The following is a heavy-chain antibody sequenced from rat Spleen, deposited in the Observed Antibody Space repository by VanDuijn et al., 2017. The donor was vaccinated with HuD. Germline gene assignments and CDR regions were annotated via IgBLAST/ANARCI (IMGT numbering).Heavy chain of an antibody. J-gene: IGHJ4*01. CDR3: AREENHYYAMDA. CDR1: GFTFSDYN. Sequence: EVQLVEYGGGLVPPGGSLKLSCAASGFTFSDYNMAWVRQAPKKGLEWVATISYDGSTTYYRDSVKGRFTISRDNEKSPLYLQMDSLRSEDTATYYCAREENHYYAMDAWGQGASVTVSS. V-gene: IGHV5-7*01. D-gene: IGHD4-2*01. CDR2: ISYDGSTT.